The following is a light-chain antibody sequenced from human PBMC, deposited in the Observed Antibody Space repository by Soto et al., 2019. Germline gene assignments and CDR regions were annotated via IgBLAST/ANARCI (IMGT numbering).Light chain of an antibody. J-gene: IGLJ1*01. V-gene: IGLV2-8*01. CDR1: SSDVGFYNF. Sequence: QSALTQPPSASGSPGQSLTISCTGTSSDVGFYNFVSWYQQRPGKAPNLVIYEVTKRPSGVPDRFSGSKSGSTASLTVSGLQADDEADYYCASYAGTRLFVFGSGTKLTVL. CDR2: EVT. CDR3: ASYAGTRLFV.